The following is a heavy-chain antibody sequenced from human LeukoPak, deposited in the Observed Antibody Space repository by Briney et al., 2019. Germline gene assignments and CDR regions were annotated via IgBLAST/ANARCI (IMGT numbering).Heavy chain of an antibody. Sequence: PSETLSLTCAVSGGSFNKYYWSWIRQPPGKGLEWIGEISQSGRSDYNPSLNNRATISLGPSKSQFSLNLTSVTAADTAVYYCARESPFSEVVVVVAATRHFDSWGQGTLVTVSS. D-gene: IGHD2-15*01. CDR1: GGSFNKYY. V-gene: IGHV4-34*01. CDR3: ARESPFSEVVVVVAATRHFDS. CDR2: ISQSGRS. J-gene: IGHJ4*02.